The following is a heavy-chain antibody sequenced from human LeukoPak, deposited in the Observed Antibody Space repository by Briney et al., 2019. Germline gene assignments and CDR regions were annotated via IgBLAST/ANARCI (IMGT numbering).Heavy chain of an antibody. J-gene: IGHJ6*03. CDR2: IYYSGST. V-gene: IGHV4-39*01. CDR1: GGSISSSSYY. CDR3: ARLRRIWSGYYTGYYYYYMDV. D-gene: IGHD3-3*01. Sequence: PSETLSLTCTVSGGSISSSSYYWGWIRQPPGQGLEWIGSIYYSGSTYYNPSLKSRVTISVDTSKNQFSLKLSSVTAADTAVYYCARLRRIWSGYYTGYYYYYMDVWGKGTTVTVSS.